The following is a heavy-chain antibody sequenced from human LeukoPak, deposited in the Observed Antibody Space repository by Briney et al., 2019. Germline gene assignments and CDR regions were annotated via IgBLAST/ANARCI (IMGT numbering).Heavy chain of an antibody. Sequence: GGSLRLSCAASGFTFDDYAMHWVRQGLGKGLEWVSAISGDGGSTYYADSVKGRFTISRDNSKNSLYLQMNSLRTVDTALYYCAKGSSWFDYWGQGTLVTVSS. D-gene: IGHD6-13*01. V-gene: IGHV3-43*02. J-gene: IGHJ4*02. CDR2: ISGDGGST. CDR1: GFTFDDYA. CDR3: AKGSSWFDY.